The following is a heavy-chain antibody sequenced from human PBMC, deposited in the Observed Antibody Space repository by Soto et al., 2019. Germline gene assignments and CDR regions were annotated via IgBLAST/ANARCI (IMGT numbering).Heavy chain of an antibody. V-gene: IGHV4-59*01. D-gene: IGHD5-18*01. CDR2: IYYSGST. J-gene: IGHJ4*02. CDR1: GVSMSSDA. Sequence: PREIRSLTCTVSGVSMSSDACLRFRQPPGKGLEWIGYIYYSGSTNYNPSLKSRVTISVDTSKNQFSLKLSSVTAADTAVYYCARGRIQLWYPFDYWGQGTLVTVS. CDR3: ARGRIQLWYPFDY.